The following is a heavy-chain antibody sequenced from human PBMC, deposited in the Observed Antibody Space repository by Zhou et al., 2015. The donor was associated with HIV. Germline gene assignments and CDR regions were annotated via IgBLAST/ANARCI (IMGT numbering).Heavy chain of an antibody. CDR3: AKDYYGSGYRYFDY. Sequence: QVQLVESGGGLVKPGGSLRLSCAASGFTFSDYYMTWIRQAPGKGLEWLTYISKTGNSLNYADSVKGRFTISRDNAKNSLYLQMNSLRAEDTALYYCAKDYYGSGYRYFDYWGQGTLVTVSS. CDR2: ISKTGNSL. CDR1: GFTFSDYY. J-gene: IGHJ4*02. V-gene: IGHV3-11*01. D-gene: IGHD3-22*01.